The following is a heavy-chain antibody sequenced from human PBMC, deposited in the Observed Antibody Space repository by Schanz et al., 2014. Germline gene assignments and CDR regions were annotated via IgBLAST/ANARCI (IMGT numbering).Heavy chain of an antibody. CDR3: AKGQGAVINNWYFDL. Sequence: VKLVESGGGVVQPGRSLRLSCEASGFTFSNYGMHWVRQAPGKGLEWVSGISGSGVITYYEDSVKGRFTISRDNSMNTLSLQMNGLSADDTAIYYCAKGQGAVINNWYFDLWGRGTLVTVSS. V-gene: IGHV3-23*04. J-gene: IGHJ2*01. D-gene: IGHD2-21*01. CDR2: ISGSGVIT. CDR1: GFTFSNYG.